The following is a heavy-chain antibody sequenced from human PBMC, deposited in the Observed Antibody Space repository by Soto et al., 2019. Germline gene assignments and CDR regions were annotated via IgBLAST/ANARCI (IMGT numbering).Heavy chain of an antibody. Sequence: SETLSLTCAVYGGSFSGYYWSWIRQHPGKGLEWIGYIYDSGTAYYNPSLKSRVTISVDTSKNQFSLKLSSVTAADTAVYYCARDGGRTVTDWFDPWGQGTLVTVSS. CDR2: IYDSGTA. D-gene: IGHD4-4*01. CDR1: GGSFSGYY. J-gene: IGHJ5*02. V-gene: IGHV4-31*11. CDR3: ARDGGRTVTDWFDP.